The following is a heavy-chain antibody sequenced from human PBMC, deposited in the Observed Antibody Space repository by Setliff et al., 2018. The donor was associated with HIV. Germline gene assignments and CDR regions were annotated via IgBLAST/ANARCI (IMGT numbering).Heavy chain of an antibody. Sequence: GGSLRLSCAASGFTFSSYGMHWVRQAPGKGLEWVAVIWYDGSNKYYADSVKGRFTISRDNSKNTLYLEMNSLRAEDTAVYYCARVRITGTTRWFDPWGQGTLVTVSS. J-gene: IGHJ5*02. V-gene: IGHV3-33*01. CDR3: ARVRITGTTRWFDP. CDR1: GFTFSSYG. CDR2: IWYDGSNK. D-gene: IGHD1-7*01.